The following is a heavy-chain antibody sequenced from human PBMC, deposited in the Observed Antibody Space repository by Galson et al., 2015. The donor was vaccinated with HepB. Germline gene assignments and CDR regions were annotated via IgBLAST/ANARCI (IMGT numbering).Heavy chain of an antibody. V-gene: IGHV1-24*01. CDR1: GYTLTELS. CDR2: FDPEDGET. D-gene: IGHD3-10*01. Sequence: SVKVSCKVSGYTLTELSMHWVRQAPGKGLEWMGGFDPEDGETIYAQKFQGRVTMTEDTSTDTAYMELSSLRSEDTAVYYCATAPGADDAFDIWGQGTLVTVSS. J-gene: IGHJ3*02. CDR3: ATAPGADDAFDI.